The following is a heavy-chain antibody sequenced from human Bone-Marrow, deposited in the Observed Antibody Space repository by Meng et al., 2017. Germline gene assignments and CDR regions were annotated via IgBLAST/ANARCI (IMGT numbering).Heavy chain of an antibody. CDR1: GFTFSSYW. Sequence: HPVEFGGDLVKPGGFFRLSCAAPGFTFSSYWMHWVRQAPGKGPVWVSRINTDGSSTDYADSVKGRFTISRDNAKNTLYLQMNSLRAEDTAMYYCARFTPFDYWGQGTLVTVSS. V-gene: IGHV3-74*02. CDR3: ARFTPFDY. J-gene: IGHJ4*02. CDR2: INTDGSST.